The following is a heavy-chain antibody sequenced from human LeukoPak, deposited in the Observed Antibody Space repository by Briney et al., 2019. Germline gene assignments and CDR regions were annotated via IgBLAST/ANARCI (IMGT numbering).Heavy chain of an antibody. CDR2: ISPNNGDT. V-gene: IGHV1-18*04. D-gene: IGHD6-19*01. CDR1: GYSFTSYG. CDR3: ARGGWSDLDY. Sequence: ASVKVSCKASGYSFTSYGISWVRQAPGQGLEWMGWISPNNGDTNYAQKFQGRVTMTTDTSTSTACMELRSLRSDDTAVYYCARGGWSDLDYWGQGTLVTVSS. J-gene: IGHJ4*02.